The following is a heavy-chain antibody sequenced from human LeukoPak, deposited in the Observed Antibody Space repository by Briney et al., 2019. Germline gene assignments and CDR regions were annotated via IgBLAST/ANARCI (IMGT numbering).Heavy chain of an antibody. J-gene: IGHJ3*02. CDR3: AREFNDAFDI. CDR1: GYTFTAYF. Sequence: ASLKVSCKASGYTFTAYFMHWVRQAPGQGLEWMGWINPDSGGTNYAQKLQGRVTMTRDTSISTAYMELSRLRSDDTAVYYCAREFNDAFDIWGQGTMVTVSS. CDR2: INPDSGGT. V-gene: IGHV1-2*02.